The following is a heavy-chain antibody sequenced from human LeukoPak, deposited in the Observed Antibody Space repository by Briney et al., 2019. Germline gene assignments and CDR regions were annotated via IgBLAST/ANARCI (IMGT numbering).Heavy chain of an antibody. V-gene: IGHV4-4*07. CDR1: GGSISSYY. D-gene: IGHD2-2*02. CDR2: IYTSGST. CDR3: ARDPLYCSSTSCYIGWFDP. Sequence: SETLSLTCTVSGGSISSYYWSWIRQPAGKGLEWIGRIYTSGSTNYNPSLKSRVTMSVDTSKNQFSLKLSSVTAADTAVYYCARDPLYCSSTSCYIGWFDPWGQGTLVTVSS. J-gene: IGHJ5*02.